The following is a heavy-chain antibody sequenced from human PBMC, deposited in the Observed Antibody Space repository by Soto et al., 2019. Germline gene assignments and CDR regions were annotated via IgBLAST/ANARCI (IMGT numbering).Heavy chain of an antibody. J-gene: IGHJ6*02. Sequence: GGSLRLSCAASGFTFSSYDMQWVRQATGKGLEWVSAIGTAGDTYYPGSVKGRFTISRENAKNSSYLHMNSLRAGDTAVYYCARSPPGGYHYPDVMYVRAQGTTVPVSS. CDR2: IGTAGDT. V-gene: IGHV3-13*04. CDR3: ARSPPGGYHYPDVMYV. D-gene: IGHD3-22*01. CDR1: GFTFSSYD.